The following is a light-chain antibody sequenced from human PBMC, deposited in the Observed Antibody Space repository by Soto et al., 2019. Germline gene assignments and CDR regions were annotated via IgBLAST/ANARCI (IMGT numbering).Light chain of an antibody. CDR2: NNL. Sequence: QSVLTQPPSVSGAPGQRGTISCTGSSSNFGAGYEVHWYKQLPGAAPTLVIFNNLNRPSGVPERFSGSKSGTSASLVISGLQAEDEADYYCQSFDSSLRVYVFGSGTKVTVI. J-gene: IGLJ1*01. CDR3: QSFDSSLRVYV. V-gene: IGLV1-40*01. CDR1: SSNFGAGYE.